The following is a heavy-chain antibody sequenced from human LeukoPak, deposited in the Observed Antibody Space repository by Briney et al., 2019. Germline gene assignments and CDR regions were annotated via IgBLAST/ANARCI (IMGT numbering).Heavy chain of an antibody. CDR3: ARGPTIRYFDWLSQHDFDY. D-gene: IGHD3-9*01. J-gene: IGHJ4*02. CDR1: GFTFSTYG. V-gene: IGHV3-30*02. Sequence: PGGSLRLSCAASGFTFSTYGMHWVRQAPGKGLEWVAFVRYDGSKKYYTNSVKGRFTISRENSKNTLYLQMNSLRAEDTAVYYCARGPTIRYFDWLSQHDFDYWGQGTLVTVSS. CDR2: VRYDGSKK.